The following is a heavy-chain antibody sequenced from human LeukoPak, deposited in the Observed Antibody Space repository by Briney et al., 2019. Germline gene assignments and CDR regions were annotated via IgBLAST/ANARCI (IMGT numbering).Heavy chain of an antibody. CDR1: GFTFSSYA. D-gene: IGHD3-16*02. CDR3: ASGVYDYVWGSYPFFR. V-gene: IGHV3-23*01. Sequence: GGSLRLSCAASGFTFSSYAMSWVRQAPGKGLEWVSAISGSGGSTYYADSVKGRFTISRDNSKNTLYLQMNSLRAEATAVYYCASGVYDYVWGSYPFFRGGQGTLVTVSS. J-gene: IGHJ4*02. CDR2: ISGSGGST.